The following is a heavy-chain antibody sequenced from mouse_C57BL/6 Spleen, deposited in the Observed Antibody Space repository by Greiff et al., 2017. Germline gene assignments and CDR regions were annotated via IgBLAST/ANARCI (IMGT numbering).Heavy chain of an antibody. CDR3: TSDQLGPGVFDY. V-gene: IGHV1-15*01. D-gene: IGHD4-1*02. J-gene: IGHJ2*01. CDR2: IDPETGGT. Sequence: QVQLQQSGAELVRPGASVTLSCKASGYTFTDYEMHWVKQTPVHGLEWIGAIDPETGGTAYNQKFKGKAILTADKSSSTAYMELRSLTSEDSAVYYCTSDQLGPGVFDYWGQGTTLTVSS. CDR1: GYTFTDYE.